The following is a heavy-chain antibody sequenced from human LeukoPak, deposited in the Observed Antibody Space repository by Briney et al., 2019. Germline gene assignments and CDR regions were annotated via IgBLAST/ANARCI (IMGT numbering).Heavy chain of an antibody. D-gene: IGHD6-19*01. Sequence: GGSLRLSCAASGFSFSDYAMSWVRQAPGKGLEWVSAITGPGEGKWYADSVQGRFTTSRDNSKNTLYLQMNSLRAEDTAVYFCAKRMYGWYQIDYWGQGTLVTVSS. V-gene: IGHV3-23*01. CDR2: ITGPGEGK. J-gene: IGHJ4*02. CDR1: GFSFSDYA. CDR3: AKRMYGWYQIDY.